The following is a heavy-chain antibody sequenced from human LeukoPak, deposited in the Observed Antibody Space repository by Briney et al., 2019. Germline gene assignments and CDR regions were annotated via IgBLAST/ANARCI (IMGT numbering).Heavy chain of an antibody. Sequence: SETLSLTCTVSGGSISNYYWSWIRQPPGKGLEWIGYIYYSGTTNYNPSLKSRVTMSVDTSKNQFSLRLTSVTAADTAVYYCARELWFANAPGSWLDPWGQGSLVTVSS. D-gene: IGHD3-10*01. CDR1: GGSISNYY. CDR2: IYYSGTT. J-gene: IGHJ5*02. V-gene: IGHV4-59*12. CDR3: ARELWFANAPGSWLDP.